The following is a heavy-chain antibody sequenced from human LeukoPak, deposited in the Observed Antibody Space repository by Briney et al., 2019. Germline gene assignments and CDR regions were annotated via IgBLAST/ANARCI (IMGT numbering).Heavy chain of an antibody. J-gene: IGHJ4*02. V-gene: IGHV1-18*01. Sequence: ASVKVSCKASGYTFTSYGISWVRQAPGQGLEWMGWISAYNGNTNYAQKLQGRVTMTTDTSTSTAYMELRSLRSDDTAVYYCARVLTYYYGSGSYFGVDFFDYWGQGTLVTVSS. CDR1: GYTFTSYG. CDR3: ARVLTYYYGSGSYFGVDFFDY. CDR2: ISAYNGNT. D-gene: IGHD3-10*01.